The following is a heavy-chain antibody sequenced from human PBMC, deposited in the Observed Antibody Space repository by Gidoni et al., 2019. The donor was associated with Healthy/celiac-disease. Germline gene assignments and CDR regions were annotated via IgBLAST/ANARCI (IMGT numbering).Heavy chain of an antibody. Sequence: QVQLQQWGAGLLKPSETLSLTCAVYGGSFSGYYWSWIRQPPGKGLEWIGEINHSGSTNYNPSLKSRVTISVDTSKNQFSLKLSSVTAADTAVYYCARGLRFLEWPRFDYWGQGTLVTVSS. CDR1: GGSFSGYY. CDR3: ARGLRFLEWPRFDY. V-gene: IGHV4-34*01. D-gene: IGHD3-3*01. CDR2: INHSGST. J-gene: IGHJ4*02.